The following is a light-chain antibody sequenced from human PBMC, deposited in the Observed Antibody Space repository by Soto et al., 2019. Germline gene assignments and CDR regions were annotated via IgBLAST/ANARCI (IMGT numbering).Light chain of an antibody. J-gene: IGLJ1*01. CDR1: SSDVGGYNY. CDR2: EVS. V-gene: IGLV2-8*01. CDR3: ISYALTAYV. Sequence: QYALTQPPSASGSPGQSVTISCTGTSSDVGGYNYVSWYQQHPGKAPKLIIYEVSKRPSGVPDRFSGSKSGNTASLTVSGLQAEDEADYYCISYALTAYVFGTGTKVTVL.